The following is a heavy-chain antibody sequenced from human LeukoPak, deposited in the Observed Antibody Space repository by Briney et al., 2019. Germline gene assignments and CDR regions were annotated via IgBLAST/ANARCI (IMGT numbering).Heavy chain of an antibody. Sequence: GGSLRLSCAASGFTFSSYAMSWVCQAPGKGLEWVSAISGSGGSTYYADSVKGRFTISRDNSKNTLYLQMNSLRAEDTAVYYCAKDSTSGIGMATYWGQGTLVTVSS. CDR3: AKDSTSGIGMATY. V-gene: IGHV3-23*01. CDR2: ISGSGGST. CDR1: GFTFSSYA. J-gene: IGHJ4*02. D-gene: IGHD1-26*01.